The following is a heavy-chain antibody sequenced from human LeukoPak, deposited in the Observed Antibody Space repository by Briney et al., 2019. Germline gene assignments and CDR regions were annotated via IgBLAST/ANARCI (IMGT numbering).Heavy chain of an antibody. CDR2: FGLEDGET. Sequence: ASVKVSCKVSGYSLTELSIHWVRQAPGKGLEWMGGFGLEDGETIYAQRFQGRVTMTEDTSTDTAYMQLSSLTSEDTAVYYCAKDVGTGGMDVWGQGTTVIVPS. CDR3: AKDVGTGGMDV. CDR1: GYSLTELS. V-gene: IGHV1-24*01. J-gene: IGHJ6*02. D-gene: IGHD3/OR15-3a*01.